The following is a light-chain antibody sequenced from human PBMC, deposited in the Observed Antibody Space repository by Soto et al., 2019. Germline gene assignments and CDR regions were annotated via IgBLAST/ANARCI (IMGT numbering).Light chain of an antibody. CDR3: QQYNKWPLT. V-gene: IGKV3-15*01. J-gene: IGKJ4*01. Sequence: EIVMTQSPATLSVSPGEKATLSCRASQSVSNNLAWYQQKPGQAPRLLIYSASTRATGIPARFSGSGSGTEFTLTISSLQSEDFAVYYCQQYNKWPLTFGGGTKVETK. CDR1: QSVSNN. CDR2: SAS.